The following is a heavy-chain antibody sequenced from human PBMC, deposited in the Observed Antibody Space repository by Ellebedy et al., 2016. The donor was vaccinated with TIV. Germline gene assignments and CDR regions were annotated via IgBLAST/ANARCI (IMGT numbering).Heavy chain of an antibody. V-gene: IGHV4-59*08. Sequence: MPSETLSLTCTVSGDSISSYYWSWIRQRPGKGLEWIGNIYYSGSTNYNPSLKSRVTISVDTSKNQFSLKLNSVTAADTAVYYCARGGGDRTSSNWFDPWGQGTLVTVSS. D-gene: IGHD2-2*01. CDR3: ARGGGDRTSSNWFDP. J-gene: IGHJ5*02. CDR1: GDSISSYY. CDR2: IYYSGST.